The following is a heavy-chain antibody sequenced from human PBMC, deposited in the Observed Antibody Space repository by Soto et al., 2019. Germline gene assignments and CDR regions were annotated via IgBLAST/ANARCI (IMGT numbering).Heavy chain of an antibody. CDR2: KDIKKDYT. CDR1: GYTFINKD. J-gene: IGHJ5*02. V-gene: IGHV1-8*01. D-gene: IGHD3-10*01. Sequence: QVQLVQSGATVKSPGASVKVSCKASGYTFINKDITWVRQAAGQGHAGMGWKDIKKDYTVYAQKFKGRVPMTRDSSRHTASLELSGLRHEETAVYYCERVVFWLSYDKRASWFDPWGQGTLVTVSA. CDR3: ERVVFWLSYDKRASWFDP.